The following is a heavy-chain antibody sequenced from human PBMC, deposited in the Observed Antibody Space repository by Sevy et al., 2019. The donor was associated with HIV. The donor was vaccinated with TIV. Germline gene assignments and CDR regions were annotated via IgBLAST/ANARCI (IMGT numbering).Heavy chain of an antibody. J-gene: IGHJ4*02. CDR2: FDPEDGER. CDR1: GYTLTQLS. CDR3: ATTREYYQGKSGYFDY. D-gene: IGHD2-15*01. Sequence: ASVKVYCKVSGYTLTQLSMHWVRQAPGKGLEWMGSFDPEDGERIYAQKFQGRITMTEDTSTDTAYMDLSSLKSDDTAVSYCATTREYYQGKSGYFDYWGQGALVTVSS. V-gene: IGHV1-24*01.